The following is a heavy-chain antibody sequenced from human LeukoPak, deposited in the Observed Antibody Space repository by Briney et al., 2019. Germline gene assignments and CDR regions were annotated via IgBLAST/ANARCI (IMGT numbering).Heavy chain of an antibody. J-gene: IGHJ4*02. CDR1: GFIFSSDS. CDR2: ISSTGAYI. CDR3: AKGGAAAGTRIYFDY. Sequence: GGSLRLSCATSGFIFSSDSMIWVRQAPGKGLEWVSSISSTGAYIYYADSLKGRFTISRDNSKNTLYLQMNSLRAEDTAVYYCAKGGAAAGTRIYFDYWGQGTLVTVSS. D-gene: IGHD6-13*01. V-gene: IGHV3-21*04.